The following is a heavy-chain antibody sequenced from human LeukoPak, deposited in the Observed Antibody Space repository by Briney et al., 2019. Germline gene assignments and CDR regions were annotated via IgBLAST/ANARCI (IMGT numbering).Heavy chain of an antibody. D-gene: IGHD5-18*01. Sequence: PSETLSLTCAVYGGSFSGYYWSWIRQPPGKGLEWIGEINHSGSTNYNPSLKSRVTISVDTSKNQFSLKLSSVTAADTAVYYCARTYSRDYFDYWGQGTLVTVSS. CDR3: ARTYSRDYFDY. CDR1: GGSFSGYY. V-gene: IGHV4-34*01. CDR2: INHSGST. J-gene: IGHJ4*02.